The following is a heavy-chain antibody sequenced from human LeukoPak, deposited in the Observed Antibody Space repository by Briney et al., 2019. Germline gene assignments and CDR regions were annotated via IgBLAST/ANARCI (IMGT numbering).Heavy chain of an antibody. CDR3: ARCSGSCSRPNWYFDL. Sequence: PGGSLRLSCAVSGLTVSSSHMSWVRQAPGKGLEWVSVIYSGGGTYYAASVKGRFTISRDNSKNTVSLQMNSLRAEDTAVYYCARCSGSCSRPNWYFDLWGRGTLVTVSS. J-gene: IGHJ2*01. CDR2: IYSGGGT. CDR1: GLTVSSSH. V-gene: IGHV3-66*01. D-gene: IGHD2-15*01.